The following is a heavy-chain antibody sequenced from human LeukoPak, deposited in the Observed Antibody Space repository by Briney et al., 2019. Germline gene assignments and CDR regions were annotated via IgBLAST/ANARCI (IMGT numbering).Heavy chain of an antibody. V-gene: IGHV3-7*01. CDR3: ARWNYDFWSGYDY. D-gene: IGHD3-3*01. CDR2: IKQDGSEK. J-gene: IGHJ4*02. Sequence: GGSLRLSCAASGFTFSSYWMSWVRQAPGEGLEWVANIKQDGSEKYYVDSVKGRFTISRDNAKNSLYLQMNSLRAEDTAVYYCARWNYDFWSGYDYWGQGTLVTVSS. CDR1: GFTFSSYW.